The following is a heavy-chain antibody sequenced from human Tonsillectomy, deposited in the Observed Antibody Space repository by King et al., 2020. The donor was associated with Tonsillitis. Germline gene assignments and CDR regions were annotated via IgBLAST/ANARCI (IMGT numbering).Heavy chain of an antibody. V-gene: IGHV1-69*01. CDR3: AREGYYGSGSRNWFDP. D-gene: IGHD3-10*01. CDR2: IIPIFGTP. CDR1: GGTFSSYG. Sequence: LVQSGAEVKKPGSSVKVSCQASGGTFSSYGIHWVRQAPGQGLEWMGGIIPIFGTPNYAQKFQGRVTITADEFTSTAYMEMSSLRSDDTAVYYCAREGYYGSGSRNWFDPWGQGTLVTVSS. J-gene: IGHJ5*02.